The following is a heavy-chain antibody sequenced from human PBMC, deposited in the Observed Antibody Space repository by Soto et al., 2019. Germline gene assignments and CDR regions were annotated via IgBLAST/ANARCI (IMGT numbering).Heavy chain of an antibody. CDR1: GYSFTSYW. J-gene: IGHJ6*02. Sequence: VNPPGESLKISCKGSGYSFTSYWISWVRQMPGKGLEWMGRIDPSDSYTNYSPSFQGHVTISADKSISTAYLQWSSLKASDTAMYYCARTGVAARLYYYYGMDVWGQGTTVTVSS. V-gene: IGHV5-10-1*01. CDR3: ARTGVAARLYYYYGMDV. CDR2: IDPSDSYT. D-gene: IGHD6-6*01.